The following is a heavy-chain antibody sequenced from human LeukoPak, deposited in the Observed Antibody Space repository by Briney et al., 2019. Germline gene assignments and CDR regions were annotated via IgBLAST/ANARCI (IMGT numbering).Heavy chain of an antibody. Sequence: SETLSLTSAVYGGSFSGYYWNWIRQPAGKGLEWIGRVITSGGTNYTPSLKSRVTISVTTSKNQFSLKLSSVTAADTAVYFCASSNWLRDANFDSWGQGTLVTVSS. J-gene: IGHJ4*02. CDR1: GGSFSGYY. CDR2: VITSGGT. D-gene: IGHD5-12*01. CDR3: ASSNWLRDANFDS. V-gene: IGHV4-59*10.